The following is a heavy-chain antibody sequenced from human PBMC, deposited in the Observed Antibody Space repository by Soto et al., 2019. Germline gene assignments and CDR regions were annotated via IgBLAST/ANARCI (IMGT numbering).Heavy chain of an antibody. CDR3: ARVVSAGVDY. CDR2: MQPSTGRT. J-gene: IGHJ4*02. D-gene: IGHD1-26*01. V-gene: IGHV1-8*01. Sequence: QVQLVQSGAEVREPGASVKVSCKASGYSFTSLDINWVRQTAGQGLEWMGWMQPSTGRTGYAQKFQGRVTMTRDNSINTAYMDLTTLPSADTAFYYCARVVSAGVDYWGQGTLVTVSS. CDR1: GYSFTSLD.